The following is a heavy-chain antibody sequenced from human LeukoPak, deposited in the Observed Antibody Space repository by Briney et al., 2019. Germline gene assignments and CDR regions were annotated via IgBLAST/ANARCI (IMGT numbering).Heavy chain of an antibody. J-gene: IGHJ4*02. V-gene: IGHV3-13*05. Sequence: AGPLTLTCAASGCPFSSYDRHWIRQPPGKGLEWIWAIGTAGDPYYPGSVKGRFTISRENAKNSLYLQMNSLRAGDTAVYYCARGSALGFGEWGFDYWGQGTLVTVSS. CDR2: IGTAGDP. CDR3: ARGSALGFGEWGFDY. CDR1: GCPFSSYD. D-gene: IGHD3-10*01.